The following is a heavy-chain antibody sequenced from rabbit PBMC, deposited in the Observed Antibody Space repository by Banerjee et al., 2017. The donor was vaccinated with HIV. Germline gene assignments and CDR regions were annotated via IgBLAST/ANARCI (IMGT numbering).Heavy chain of an antibody. CDR2: INTGSTAT. CDR1: GFDFSSYY. J-gene: IGHJ4*01. CDR3: ARDLTGVIGWNFNL. Sequence: QSLEESGGDLVKPGASLTLTCTASGFDFSSYYMSWVRQAPGKGLEWIGYINTGSTATYYASWAKGRFTISKTSSTTVTLQMTSLTAADTATYLCARDLTGVIGWNFNLWGPGTLVTV. V-gene: IGHV1S40*01. D-gene: IGHD1-1*01.